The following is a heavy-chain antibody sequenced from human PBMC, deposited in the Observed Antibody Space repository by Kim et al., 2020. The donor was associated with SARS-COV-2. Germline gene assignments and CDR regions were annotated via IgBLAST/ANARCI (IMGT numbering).Heavy chain of an antibody. D-gene: IGHD1-26*01. V-gene: IGHV3-7*05. CDR1: GFTFRNYW. J-gene: IGHJ4*02. CDR2: IKEDGSDK. Sequence: GGSLRLSCVGSGFTFRNYWMTWVRQTPVKGLEWVASIKEDGSDKYYVDSVKGRFTISRDNVKNSLYLQMNSLRDEDTAVYFCARGGRTLDSWGQGTLVTVSS. CDR3: ARGGRTLDS.